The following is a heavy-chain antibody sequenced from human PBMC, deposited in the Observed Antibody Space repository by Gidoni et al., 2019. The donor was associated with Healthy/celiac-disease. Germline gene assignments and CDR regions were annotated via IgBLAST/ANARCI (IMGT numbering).Heavy chain of an antibody. CDR2: ISSNGGST. Sequence: EVQLVESGGGLVLPGGSLRLHCSASGFTFSSYAMHWVRQAPGKGLEYVAAISSNGGSTYYADSVKGRFTISRDNSKNTLYLQMSSLRAEDTAVYYCVKGVYDSWPDAFDIWGQGTMVTVSS. D-gene: IGHD3-22*01. CDR1: GFTFSSYA. J-gene: IGHJ3*02. CDR3: VKGVYDSWPDAFDI. V-gene: IGHV3-64D*06.